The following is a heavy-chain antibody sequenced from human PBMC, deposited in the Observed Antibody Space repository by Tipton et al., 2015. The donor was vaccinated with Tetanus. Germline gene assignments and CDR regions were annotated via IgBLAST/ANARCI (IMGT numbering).Heavy chain of an antibody. Sequence: LRLSCTVSGGSISSGDYYWSWIRQPPGKGLEWIGYIYYSGSTYYNPSLKSRVTISVDTSKNQFSLKLSSVTAADTAVYYCARAVTTVVTPVGEFDYWGQGTLVTVSS. CDR1: GGSISSGDYY. D-gene: IGHD4-23*01. CDR2: IYYSGST. J-gene: IGHJ4*02. V-gene: IGHV4-30-4*01. CDR3: ARAVTTVVTPVGEFDY.